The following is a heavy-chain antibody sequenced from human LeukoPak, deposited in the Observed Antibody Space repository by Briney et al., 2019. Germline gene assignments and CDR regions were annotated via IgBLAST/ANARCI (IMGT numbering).Heavy chain of an antibody. CDR1: GYTFSNVW. CDR3: TTVLYCSGDSCYSYSFDY. D-gene: IGHD2-15*01. CDR2: IKRKTDGGTT. J-gene: IGHJ4*02. V-gene: IGHV3-15*01. Sequence: GGSLRLSCAASGYTFSNVWMSWVRQAPGKGLEWVGRIKRKTDGGTTDYAAPVKGRFTISRDDSKNTVFLQMNDLKTEDTAIYYCTTVLYCSGDSCYSYSFDYWGQGTLVTVSS.